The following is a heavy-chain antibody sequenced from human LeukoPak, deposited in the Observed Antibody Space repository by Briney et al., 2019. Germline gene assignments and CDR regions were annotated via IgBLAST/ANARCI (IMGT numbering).Heavy chain of an antibody. J-gene: IGHJ4*02. CDR2: INHSGST. D-gene: IGHD2-2*02. V-gene: IGHV4-34*01. CDR3: ARGGVVPAAIDY. CDR1: GGSFSGYY. Sequence: PSETLSLTCAVCGGSFSGYYGSWLRHPPGKGLEWIGEINHSGSTNYNPSLKSRVTISVDTSKNQFSLKLSSVTAADTAVYYCARGGVVPAAIDYWGQGTLVTVSS.